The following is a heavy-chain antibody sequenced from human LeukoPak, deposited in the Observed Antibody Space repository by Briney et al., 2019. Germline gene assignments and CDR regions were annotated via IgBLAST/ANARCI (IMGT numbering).Heavy chain of an antibody. V-gene: IGHV4-59*08. D-gene: IGHD3-10*01. CDR1: GGSISSHY. J-gene: IGHJ3*02. CDR2: IYSSGST. Sequence: SETLSLTCTVSGGSISSHYWSWIRQPPGKGLEWIGYIYSSGSTNYNPSLKSRVTISVDTSKNQFSLKLTSVTAADTAVFYCVRHPARGALGYAFDIWGQGTMVTVSS. CDR3: VRHPARGALGYAFDI.